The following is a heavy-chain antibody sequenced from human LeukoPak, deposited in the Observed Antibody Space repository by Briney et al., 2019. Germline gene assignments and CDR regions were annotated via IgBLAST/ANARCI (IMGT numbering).Heavy chain of an antibody. J-gene: IGHJ4*02. CDR2: ISPNSGDT. V-gene: IGHV1-2*02. CDR3: ARATWGQGADY. D-gene: IGHD7-27*01. CDR1: GYTFAGFY. Sequence: GAPVKVSCRASGYTFAGFYIHWVRQAPGQGLEWMGWISPNSGDTNYVETFRGRVSMTRDTSISTVYMELSGLTSDDTAVYFCARATWGQGADYWGQGTLVTVSS.